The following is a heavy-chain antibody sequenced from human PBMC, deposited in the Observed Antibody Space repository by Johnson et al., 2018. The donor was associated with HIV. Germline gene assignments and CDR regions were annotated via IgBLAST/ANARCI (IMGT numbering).Heavy chain of an antibody. CDR3: SRAPYYYDRSGEGAFDI. CDR1: GFTFSSYW. J-gene: IGHJ3*02. V-gene: IGHV3-7*05. D-gene: IGHD3-22*01. Sequence: EVQLVESGGGLAQPGGSLRLSCVASGFTFSSYWMSWVRQAPGKGLEWVTNIKQDGSEKYYVDSVKGRFTVSRDNAKTSLYLQMNSLRAEDTAVYYCSRAPYYYDRSGEGAFDIWGQGTLVTVSS. CDR2: IKQDGSEK.